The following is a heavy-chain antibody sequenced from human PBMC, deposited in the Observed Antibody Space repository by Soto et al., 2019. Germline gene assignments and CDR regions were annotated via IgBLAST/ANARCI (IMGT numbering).Heavy chain of an antibody. D-gene: IGHD2-15*01. CDR3: ARDRYCSGGSCYSFDY. CDR1: GGTFSSYT. CDR2: IIPILGIA. Sequence: SVKVSCKASGGTFSSYTISRVRQAPGQGLEWMGRIIPILGIANYAQKFQGRVTITADKSTSTAYMELSSLRSEDTAVYYCARDRYCSGGSCYSFDYWGQGTLVTVSS. V-gene: IGHV1-69*04. J-gene: IGHJ4*02.